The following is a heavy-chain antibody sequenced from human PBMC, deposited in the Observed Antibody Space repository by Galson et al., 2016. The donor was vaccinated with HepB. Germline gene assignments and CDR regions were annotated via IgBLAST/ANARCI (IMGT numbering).Heavy chain of an antibody. V-gene: IGHV5-10-1*01. J-gene: IGHJ6*02. Sequence: QSGAEVKKPGESLRISCKVFGYSFSDHYINWVRQMPGKGLEWMGRIDPSESYITYSPSLQGCVTFSADRSLSTAYLEWSTLRASDSAMYYCARRGRRHYGMDVWGQGTTVTVSS. CDR1: GYSFSDHY. D-gene: IGHD3-16*01. CDR2: IDPSESYI. CDR3: ARRGRRHYGMDV.